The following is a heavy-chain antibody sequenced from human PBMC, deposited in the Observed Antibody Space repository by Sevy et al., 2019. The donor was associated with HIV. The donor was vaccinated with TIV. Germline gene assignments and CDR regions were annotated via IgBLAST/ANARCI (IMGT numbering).Heavy chain of an antibody. CDR1: GGSISSYY. CDR3: ARHYYDSSGRLDP. V-gene: IGHV4-59*01. D-gene: IGHD3-22*01. CDR2: IYYSGST. J-gene: IGHJ5*02. Sequence: SETLSLTCTVSGGSISSYYWSWIRQPPGKGLEWIGYIYYSGSTNYNPSLKSRVTISVDTSTNQFSLKLSSVTAADTAVYYCARHYYDSSGRLDPWGQGTLVTVSS.